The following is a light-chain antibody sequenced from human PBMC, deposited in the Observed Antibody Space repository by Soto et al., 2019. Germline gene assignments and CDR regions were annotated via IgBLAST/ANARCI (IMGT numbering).Light chain of an antibody. CDR1: SNDIGGYDY. J-gene: IGLJ1*01. Sequence: QSVLAQPASVSGSPGQSITISCTGNSNDIGGYDYVSWYQHHPGIAPKLIIYDVSYRPSGVSNRFSGSKSGNTASLTISGLQAEDEAESYCNSYTTTSPLYVFGSGTKVTVL. V-gene: IGLV2-14*03. CDR3: NSYTTTSPLYV. CDR2: DVS.